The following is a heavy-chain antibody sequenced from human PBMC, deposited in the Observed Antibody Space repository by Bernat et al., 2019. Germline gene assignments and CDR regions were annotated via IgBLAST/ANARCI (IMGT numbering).Heavy chain of an antibody. CDR3: AREVWFGPERKGY. J-gene: IGHJ4*02. Sequence: EVQLVESGGGLVQPGGSLRLSCAASGFTVSSNYMSGVRQAPGKGLEWVSVIYSGGSTYYADSVKGRFTISRDNSKNTQYLQMNSLRAEDTAVYYCAREVWFGPERKGYWGQGTLVTVSS. D-gene: IGHD3-10*01. CDR1: GFTVSSNY. CDR2: IYSGGST. V-gene: IGHV3-66*01.